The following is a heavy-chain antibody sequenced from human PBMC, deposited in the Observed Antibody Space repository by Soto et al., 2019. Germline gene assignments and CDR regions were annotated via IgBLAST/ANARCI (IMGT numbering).Heavy chain of an antibody. CDR2: INPNSGGT. D-gene: IGHD1-20*01. CDR1: GYTFTGYY. V-gene: IGHV1-2*02. CDR3: VRDITGNHVDY. J-gene: IGHJ4*02. Sequence: ASVKVSCKASGYTFTGYYMHWVRQAPGQGLEWMGWINPNSGGTNYAQKFQGRVTMTRDTSVSTAYMELSRLRSEDTAVYYCVRDITGNHVDYWGQGTLVTVSS.